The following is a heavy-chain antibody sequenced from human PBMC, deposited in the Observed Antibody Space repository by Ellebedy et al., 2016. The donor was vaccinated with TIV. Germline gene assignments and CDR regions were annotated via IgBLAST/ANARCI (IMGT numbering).Heavy chain of an antibody. CDR2: ISSRSSTI. CDR1: GFTFSTYS. J-gene: IGHJ6*02. D-gene: IGHD4-17*01. CDR3: ARDLYDYGDYGDWYYYYGMDV. Sequence: GESLKISCAASGFTFSTYSMNWVRQAPGKGLEWVSYISSRSSTIYYADSEKGRFTISRDSAKNSLYMQMKSLRAEDAAVYFCARDLYDYGDYGDWYYYYGMDVWGQGTTVTVSS. V-gene: IGHV3-48*01.